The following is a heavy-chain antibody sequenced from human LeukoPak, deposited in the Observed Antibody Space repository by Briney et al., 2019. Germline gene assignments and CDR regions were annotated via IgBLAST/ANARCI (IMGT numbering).Heavy chain of an antibody. CDR3: ARGGASLYCSSTSCHLDY. CDR2: IYSGGST. V-gene: IGHV3-66*02. D-gene: IGHD2-2*01. CDR1: GFTVSSNY. Sequence: PGGSLRLSCAASGFTVSSNYMSWVRQAPGKGLEWVSVIYSGGSTYYADSVKGRFTISRDNSKNTLYLQMNSLRAEDTAVYYCARGGASLYCSSTSCHLDYWGQGTLVTVSS. J-gene: IGHJ4*02.